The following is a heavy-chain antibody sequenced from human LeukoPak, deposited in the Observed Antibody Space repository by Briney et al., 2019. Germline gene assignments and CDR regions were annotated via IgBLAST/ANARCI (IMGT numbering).Heavy chain of an antibody. V-gene: IGHV1-8*01. Sequence: ASVKVSCKASGYTFTSYHINWVRQATGQGLEWVGWMNPNNSDIGYAQKFQGRVTMTRNTSIGTAYMELSSLRSEDTAVYYCARVSADYYDSSGYYPTHAFDIWGQGTMVTVSS. CDR1: GYTFTSYH. CDR3: ARVSADYYDSSGYYPTHAFDI. D-gene: IGHD3-22*01. CDR2: MNPNNSDI. J-gene: IGHJ3*02.